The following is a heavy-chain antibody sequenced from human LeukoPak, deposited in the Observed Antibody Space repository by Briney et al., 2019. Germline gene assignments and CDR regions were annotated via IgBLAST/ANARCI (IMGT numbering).Heavy chain of an antibody. D-gene: IGHD3-10*01. CDR2: INHSGST. V-gene: IGHV4-34*01. Sequence: PSETLSLTCAVYGGSFSGYYWSWIRQPPGKGLEWIGEINHSGSTNYNPSLKSRVTISVDTSKNQFSLKLSSVTAADTAVYYCASEVYYYGSGSYHDAFDIWGQGTMVTVSS. CDR1: GGSFSGYY. J-gene: IGHJ3*02. CDR3: ASEVYYYGSGSYHDAFDI.